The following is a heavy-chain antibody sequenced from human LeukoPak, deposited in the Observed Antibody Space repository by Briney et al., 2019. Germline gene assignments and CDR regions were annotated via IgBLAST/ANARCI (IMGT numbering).Heavy chain of an antibody. D-gene: IGHD3-10*01. V-gene: IGHV1-2*02. Sequence: ASVKVSCKASGYTFTGYYMHWVRQAPGQGLEWMGWINPNSGGTNYAQKFQGRVTMTRDTSIRTAYMELSSLISDDTAVYYCARGSGSYYDLDYWGQGTLVTVSS. CDR2: INPNSGGT. J-gene: IGHJ4*02. CDR1: GYTFTGYY. CDR3: ARGSGSYYDLDY.